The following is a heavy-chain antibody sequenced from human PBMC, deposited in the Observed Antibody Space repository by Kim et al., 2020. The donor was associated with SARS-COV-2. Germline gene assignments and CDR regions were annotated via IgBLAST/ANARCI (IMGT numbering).Heavy chain of an antibody. Sequence: ADSVKGRFTISRDNAKNSLYLQMNSLRAEDTALYYCAKDYDSSGYYYFDYWGQGTLVTVSS. D-gene: IGHD3-22*01. V-gene: IGHV3-9*01. CDR3: AKDYDSSGYYYFDY. J-gene: IGHJ4*02.